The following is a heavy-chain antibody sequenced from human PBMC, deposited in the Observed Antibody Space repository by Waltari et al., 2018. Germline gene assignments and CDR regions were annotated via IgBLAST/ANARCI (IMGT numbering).Heavy chain of an antibody. CDR2: ISSSGTNI. CDR1: GFTIKNYE. CDR3: ARGFVTGKHFLAFDI. V-gene: IGHV3-48*03. Sequence: EVQLVESGGGWVQPGGSLRLSCAASGFTIKNYEMDWVRQAPGKGLEWLSYISSSGTNIYIADSVKGRFTFSRDNANNSLSLQMDSLGVEDTAIYYCARGFVTGKHFLAFDIWGQGTVVTVSS. J-gene: IGHJ3*02. D-gene: IGHD2-8*02.